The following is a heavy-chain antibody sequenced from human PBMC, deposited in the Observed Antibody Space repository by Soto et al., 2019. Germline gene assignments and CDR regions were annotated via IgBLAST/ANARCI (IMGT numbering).Heavy chain of an antibody. CDR1: GFTFISYG. CDR3: AKEYSSSSKGVGY. Sequence: GGSLRLSCAASGFTFISYGMHWVLQAPGKGLEWVAVISYDGSNKYYADSVKGRFTISRDNSKNTLYLQMNSLRAEDTAVYYCAKEYSSSSKGVGYWGQGTLVTVSS. V-gene: IGHV3-30*18. CDR2: ISYDGSNK. D-gene: IGHD6-6*01. J-gene: IGHJ4*02.